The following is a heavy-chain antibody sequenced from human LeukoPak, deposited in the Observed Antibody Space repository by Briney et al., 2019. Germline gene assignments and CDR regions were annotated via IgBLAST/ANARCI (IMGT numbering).Heavy chain of an antibody. CDR1: GGSFSGYY. V-gene: IGHV4-34*01. D-gene: IGHD3-10*01. Sequence: SETLSLTCAVYGGSFSGYYWSWIRQPPGKGLEWIGEINHSGSTNYNPSLKSRVTISVDTSKNQFSLKLSSVTAADTAVYYCARHYIRTSKRITMVRVGYAFDIWGQGTMVTVSS. J-gene: IGHJ3*02. CDR3: ARHYIRTSKRITMVRVGYAFDI. CDR2: INHSGST.